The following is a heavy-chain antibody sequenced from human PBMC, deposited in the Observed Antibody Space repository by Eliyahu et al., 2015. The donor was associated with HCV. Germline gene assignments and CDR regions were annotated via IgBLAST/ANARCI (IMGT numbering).Heavy chain of an antibody. CDR2: ITWNSDNT. J-gene: IGHJ4*02. CDR1: GFNFDDYA. D-gene: IGHD3-22*01. CDR3: AKDIGYYDSNGPTDY. Sequence: EVYLVESGGGLVQPGRSLRLSCAASGFNFDDYAMHWVRQPPGKGLGWVSGITWNSDNTAYADSVRGRFTISRDNAKQSLYLEMNSLRAEDTAFYYCAKDIGYYDSNGPTDYWGQGTLVTVSP. V-gene: IGHV3-9*01.